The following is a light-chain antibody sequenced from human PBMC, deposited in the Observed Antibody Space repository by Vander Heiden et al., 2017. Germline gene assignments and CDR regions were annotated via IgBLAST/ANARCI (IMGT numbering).Light chain of an antibody. CDR2: DNN. J-gene: IGLJ3*02. Sequence: VLTQPPSVSAAPGQKVTIPCSGGSTNIGYNSVTWSQHPPGTAPKFLIYDNNKRPSGIPDRFSGSKSGTSATLDITGLQTGDEAGYYCGAWDSSLSFVLFGGGTKLTVL. CDR1: STNIGYNS. V-gene: IGLV1-51*01. CDR3: GAWDSSLSFVL.